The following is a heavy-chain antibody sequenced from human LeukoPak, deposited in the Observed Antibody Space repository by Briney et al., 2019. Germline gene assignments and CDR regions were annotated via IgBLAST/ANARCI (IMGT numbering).Heavy chain of an antibody. CDR1: GFTFSSYA. J-gene: IGHJ4*02. V-gene: IGHV3-23*01. CDR3: AKLTIVVVITPGEGGYFDY. CDR2: ISGSGGST. D-gene: IGHD3-22*01. Sequence: GGSLRHSCAASGFTFSSYAMSWVRQAPGKGLEWVSAISGSGGSTYYADSVKGRFTISRDNSKNTLYLQMNSLRAEDTAVYYCAKLTIVVVITPGEGGYFDYWGQGTLVTVSS.